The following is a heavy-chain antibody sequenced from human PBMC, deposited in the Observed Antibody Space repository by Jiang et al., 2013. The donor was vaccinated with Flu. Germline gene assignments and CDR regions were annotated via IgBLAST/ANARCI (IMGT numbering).Heavy chain of an antibody. CDR1: GGSISSSSYY. V-gene: IGHV4-39*07. J-gene: IGHJ6*02. Sequence: GLVKPSETLSLTCTVSGGSISSSSYYWGWIRQPPGKGLEWIGSIYYSGSTYYNPSLKSRVTISVDTSKNQFSLKLSSVTAADTAVYYCARYDGWFVDYYGMDVWGQGTTVTVSS. CDR3: ARYDGWFVDYYGMDV. D-gene: IGHD2-21*01. CDR2: IYYSGST.